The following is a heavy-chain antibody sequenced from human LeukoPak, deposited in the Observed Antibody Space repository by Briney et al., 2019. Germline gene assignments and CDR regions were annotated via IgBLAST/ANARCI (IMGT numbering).Heavy chain of an antibody. D-gene: IGHD3-9*01. CDR2: ISGSGGST. V-gene: IGHV3-23*01. CDR3: AKASFNYDILTAAPFDY. Sequence: GGSLRLSCAASGFTFSSYAMSWVRQAPGKGLEWVSAISGSGGSTYYADSVKGRFTISRDNSKNTLYLQMNSLRAEDTAVYYCAKASFNYDILTAAPFDYWGQGTLVAVSS. CDR1: GFTFSSYA. J-gene: IGHJ4*02.